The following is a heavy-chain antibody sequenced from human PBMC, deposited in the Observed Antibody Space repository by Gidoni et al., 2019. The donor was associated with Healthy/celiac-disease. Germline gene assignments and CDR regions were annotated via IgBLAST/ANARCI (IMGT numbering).Heavy chain of an antibody. Sequence: EVQLVESGGVVVQPGGSLRLSCAASGFTFDAYTMHWVRQAPGKGLEWVSLISWDGGSTYYADSVKGRFTISRDNSKNSLYLQMNSLRTEDTALYYCAKDIGYDFWSGSPSPRSGMDVWGQGTTVTVSS. CDR3: AKDIGYDFWSGSPSPRSGMDV. V-gene: IGHV3-43*01. D-gene: IGHD3-3*01. J-gene: IGHJ6*02. CDR2: ISWDGGST. CDR1: GFTFDAYT.